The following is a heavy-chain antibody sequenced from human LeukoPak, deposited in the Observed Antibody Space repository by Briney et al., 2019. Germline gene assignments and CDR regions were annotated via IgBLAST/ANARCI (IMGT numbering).Heavy chain of an antibody. CDR3: AKDQGIVVVPAAILQDGMDV. Sequence: GGSLRLSCAASGFTFSSYAMSWVRQAPGKGLEWVSAISGSGGSTYYADSVKGRFTISRDNSKNTLYLQMNSLRAEDTAVYYCAKDQGIVVVPAAILQDGMDVWGQGTTVTVSS. J-gene: IGHJ6*02. CDR2: ISGSGGST. D-gene: IGHD2-2*02. V-gene: IGHV3-23*01. CDR1: GFTFSSYA.